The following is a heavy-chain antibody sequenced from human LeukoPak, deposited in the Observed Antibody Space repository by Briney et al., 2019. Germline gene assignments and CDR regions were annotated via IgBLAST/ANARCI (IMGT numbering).Heavy chain of an antibody. CDR2: INPSRNT. CDR1: GGSISNYY. CDR3: ARRYDFWSGYPPPLDY. V-gene: IGHV4-34*01. J-gene: IGHJ4*02. D-gene: IGHD3-3*01. Sequence: SETLSLTCTASGGSISNYYWNWIRQPPGKGLEWIGQINPSRNTNYNPSLKSRVTISVDTSKKQFSLKLSSVTAADTAVYYCARRYDFWSGYPPPLDYWGQGTLVTVSS.